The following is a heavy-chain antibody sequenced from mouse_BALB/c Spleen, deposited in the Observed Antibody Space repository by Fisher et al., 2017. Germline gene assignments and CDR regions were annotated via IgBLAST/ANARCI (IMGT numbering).Heavy chain of an antibody. CDR3: ARRGYGSSYGAMDY. D-gene: IGHD1-1*01. V-gene: IGHV1-42*01. J-gene: IGHJ4*01. Sequence: KFKGKATLTVDKSSSTAYMQLKSLTSEDSAVYYCARRGYGSSYGAMDYWGQGTSVTVSS.